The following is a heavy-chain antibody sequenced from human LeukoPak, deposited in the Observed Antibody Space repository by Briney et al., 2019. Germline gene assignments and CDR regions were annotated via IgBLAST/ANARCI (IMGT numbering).Heavy chain of an antibody. J-gene: IGHJ4*02. CDR3: ARDERYDSSGYPFDN. V-gene: IGHV1-2*02. CDR1: GYTFTGYF. D-gene: IGHD3-22*01. Sequence: ASVKVSCKASGYTFTGYFMHWVRQAPGQGLEWMGWINPSSCGTNYAQKFQGRVTMTRDTSINTAYMELSRLSSDDTAVYYCARDERYDSSGYPFDNWGQGTLVTVSS. CDR2: INPSSCGT.